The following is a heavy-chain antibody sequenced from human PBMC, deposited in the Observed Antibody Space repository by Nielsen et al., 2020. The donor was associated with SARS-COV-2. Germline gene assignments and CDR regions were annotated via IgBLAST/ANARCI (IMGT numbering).Heavy chain of an antibody. CDR2: IYYSGST. Sequence: ETLSLTCTVSGGSISSYYWSWIRQPPGKGLEWIGYIYYSGSTNYNPSLKSRVTISVDTSKNQFSLKLSSVTAADTAVHYCARTITIFGVVIRGSMDVWGQGTTVTVSS. J-gene: IGHJ6*02. V-gene: IGHV4-59*08. CDR3: ARTITIFGVVIRGSMDV. D-gene: IGHD3-3*01. CDR1: GGSISSYY.